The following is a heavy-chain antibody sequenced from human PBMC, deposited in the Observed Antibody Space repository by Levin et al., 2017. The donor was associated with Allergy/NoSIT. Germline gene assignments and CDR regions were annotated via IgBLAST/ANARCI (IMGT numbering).Heavy chain of an antibody. CDR2: INHSGST. Sequence: SSETLSLTCAVYGGSFSDYYWIWIRQPPGKGLEWIGEINHSGSTSYNPSLKSRVTISVDTSKNQFSLKLSSVTAADTAVYYCATWDSSNSRDYWGQGTLVTVSS. CDR3: ATWDSSNSRDY. V-gene: IGHV4-34*01. CDR1: GGSFSDYY. J-gene: IGHJ4*02. D-gene: IGHD6-13*01.